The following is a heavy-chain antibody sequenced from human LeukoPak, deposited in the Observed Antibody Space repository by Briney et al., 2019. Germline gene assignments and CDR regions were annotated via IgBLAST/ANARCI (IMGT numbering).Heavy chain of an antibody. D-gene: IGHD3-22*01. V-gene: IGHV3-73*01. CDR2: IRSKPNSYAT. Sequence: HPGGSLRLSGAASGFTFSGSAMHWVRQASGKGLEWVGRIRSKPNSYATAYAASVKGRFTISRDDSKNTAFLQMKSLKTEDTAVYYCTRHDNYYDISGPSHWGQGTLVTVSS. J-gene: IGHJ4*02. CDR1: GFTFSGSA. CDR3: TRHDNYYDISGPSH.